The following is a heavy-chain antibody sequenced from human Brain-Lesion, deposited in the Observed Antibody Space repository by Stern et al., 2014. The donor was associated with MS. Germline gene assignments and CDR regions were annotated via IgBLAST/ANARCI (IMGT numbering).Heavy chain of an antibody. CDR2: IYHSGCT. CDR1: GGSISSGNYY. D-gene: IGHD3-3*01. Sequence: VQLLESGPGLVKPSQTLSLTCTVSGGSISSGNYYWSWIRQHPGKGLEWIGSIYHSGCTYYNPPLKSRVTTSIDTSKNQFSLKLSSVTAADTAVYYCARGSREVLLPRFYFDYWGQGTLVTVSS. V-gene: IGHV4-31*03. J-gene: IGHJ4*02. CDR3: ARGSREVLLPRFYFDY.